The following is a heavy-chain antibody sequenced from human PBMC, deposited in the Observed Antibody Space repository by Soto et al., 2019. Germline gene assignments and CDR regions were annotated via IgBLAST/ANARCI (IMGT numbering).Heavy chain of an antibody. CDR2: INWNGGST. D-gene: IGHD5-12*01. CDR1: GFTFDDYG. J-gene: IGHJ3*02. Sequence: PGGSLRLSCAASGFTFDDYGMSWVRLAPGKGLEWVSGINWNGGSTGYADSVKGRFTISRDNAKNSLYLQMNSLRAEDTALYYCARVPPGGYSGYDSAFDIWGQGTMVTVSS. CDR3: ARVPPGGYSGYDSAFDI. V-gene: IGHV3-20*04.